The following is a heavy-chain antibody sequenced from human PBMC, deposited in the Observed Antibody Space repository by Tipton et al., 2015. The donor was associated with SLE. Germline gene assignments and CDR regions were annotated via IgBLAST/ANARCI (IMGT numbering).Heavy chain of an antibody. CDR2: IRGSGGNT. J-gene: IGHJ5*02. CDR3: ALLFSSAP. CDR1: GFTFSSYA. Sequence: GSLRLSCAASGFTFSSYAMSWVRQAPGKGLEWVSAIRGSGGNTYYADSVKGRFTISRDNSKNTLYLQINSLRAEDTAVYYCALLFSSAPWGQGTLVTVSS. D-gene: IGHD6-6*01. V-gene: IGHV3-23*01.